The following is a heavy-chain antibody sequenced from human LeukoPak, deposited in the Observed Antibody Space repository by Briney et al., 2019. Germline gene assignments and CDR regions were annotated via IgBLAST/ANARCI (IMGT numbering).Heavy chain of an antibody. Sequence: SETLSLTCTVPGGSISSGGCYWSWIRQHPGKGLEWIGYIYYSGSTYYNPSLKSRVTISVDTSKNQFSLKLSSVTAADTAVYYCARDSPIGYSSSWYQIDYWGQGTLVTVSS. CDR2: IYYSGST. D-gene: IGHD6-13*01. CDR3: ARDSPIGYSSSWYQIDY. V-gene: IGHV4-31*03. CDR1: GGSISSGGCY. J-gene: IGHJ4*02.